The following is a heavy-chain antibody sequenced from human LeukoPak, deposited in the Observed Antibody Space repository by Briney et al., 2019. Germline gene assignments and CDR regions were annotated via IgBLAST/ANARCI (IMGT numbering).Heavy chain of an antibody. Sequence: GGSLRLSCAASGFSLSSYWMTWVRQAPGKGLEWVANIKQDGSEKNYVDSVKGRFTISRDNAKNSLYLQMNSLRAEDTALCYCGRAYDFSRHWGQGTLVTVS. V-gene: IGHV3-7*01. CDR1: GFSLSSYW. CDR3: GRAYDFSRH. CDR2: IKQDGSEK. D-gene: IGHD3-3*01. J-gene: IGHJ4*02.